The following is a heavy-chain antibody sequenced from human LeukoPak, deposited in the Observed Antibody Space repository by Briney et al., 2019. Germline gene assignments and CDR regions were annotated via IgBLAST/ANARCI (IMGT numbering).Heavy chain of an antibody. Sequence: VASVKVSRKASGYTFTSYAMHWVRQAPGQRLEWMGWINAGNGNTKYSQKFQGRVTITRDTSASTAYMELSSLRSEDTAVYYCARRASGFYPYCSSTSCSSHGDYWGQGTLVTVSS. D-gene: IGHD2-2*01. CDR3: ARRASGFYPYCSSTSCSSHGDY. CDR2: INAGNGNT. CDR1: GYTFTSYA. J-gene: IGHJ4*02. V-gene: IGHV1-3*01.